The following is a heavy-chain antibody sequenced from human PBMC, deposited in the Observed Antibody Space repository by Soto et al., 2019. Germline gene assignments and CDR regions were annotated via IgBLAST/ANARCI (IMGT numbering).Heavy chain of an antibody. CDR2: IIPIFGTA. CDR1: GGTFSSYA. D-gene: IGHD3-3*01. V-gene: IGHV1-69*13. CDR3: ASSYYDFWSGYHPDYYYYYGMDV. J-gene: IGHJ6*02. Sequence: SVKVSCKASGGTFSSYAISWVRQAPGQGLEWMGGIIPIFGTANYAQKFQGRVTITADESTSTAYMELSSLRSEDTAVYYCASSYYDFWSGYHPDYYYYYGMDVWGQGTTVTVSS.